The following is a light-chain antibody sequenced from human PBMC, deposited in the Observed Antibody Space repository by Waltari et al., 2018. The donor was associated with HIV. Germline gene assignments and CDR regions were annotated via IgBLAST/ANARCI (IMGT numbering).Light chain of an antibody. CDR3: AAWHDSLNGSWV. CDR1: SSKIGRNT. Sequence: QSVLTQPPSASGTPGPRVTIPCSGRSSKIGRNTVNWYQQLPGTAPKPPIYSNNQRPSGVPDRFSGSKSGTSASLAISGLQSEDEADYYCAAWHDSLNGSWVFGGGTKLTVL. J-gene: IGLJ3*02. CDR2: SNN. V-gene: IGLV1-44*01.